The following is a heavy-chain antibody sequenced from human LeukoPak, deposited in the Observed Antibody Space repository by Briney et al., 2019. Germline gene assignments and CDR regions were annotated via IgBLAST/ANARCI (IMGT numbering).Heavy chain of an antibody. V-gene: IGHV3-11*06. CDR1: GFSFSDSP. J-gene: IGHJ4*02. CDR2: ISSGGSDA. D-gene: IGHD6-13*01. CDR3: LRDRGYSTYDC. Sequence: PGGSLRLSCAASGFSFSDSPMSWVRQAPGKGLEWVSGISSGGSDAPYADSVKGRFTISRDNAKNSLYLQMNTLRAEDTAVYYCLRDRGYSTYDCWGQGTLVTVSS.